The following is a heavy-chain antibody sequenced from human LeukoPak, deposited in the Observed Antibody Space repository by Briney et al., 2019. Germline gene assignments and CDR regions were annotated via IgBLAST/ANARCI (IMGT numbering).Heavy chain of an antibody. D-gene: IGHD1-26*01. Sequence: VASVKVSCKASGYTFTGYYMHWVRQAPGQGLEWMGWINPNSGGTNYAQKFQGRVTMTRDTSISTAYMELSSLRSEDTAVYYCARGRVGATRSDYYYYGMDVWGQGTAVTVSS. CDR3: ARGRVGATRSDYYYYGMDV. V-gene: IGHV1-2*02. CDR1: GYTFTGYY. J-gene: IGHJ6*02. CDR2: INPNSGGT.